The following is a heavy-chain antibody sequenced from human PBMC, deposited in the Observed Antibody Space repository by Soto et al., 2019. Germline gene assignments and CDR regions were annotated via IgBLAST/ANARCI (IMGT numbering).Heavy chain of an antibody. V-gene: IGHV3-30*18. CDR1: GFTFSSYG. Sequence: GGSLRLSCAASGFTFSSYGMHWVRQAPGKGLEWVAVISYDGSNKYYADSVKGRFTISRDNSKNTLYLQMNSLRAEDTAVYYCAKELVDTGYFDYWGQGTLVTVSS. CDR3: AKELVDTGYFDY. J-gene: IGHJ4*02. CDR2: ISYDGSNK. D-gene: IGHD5-18*01.